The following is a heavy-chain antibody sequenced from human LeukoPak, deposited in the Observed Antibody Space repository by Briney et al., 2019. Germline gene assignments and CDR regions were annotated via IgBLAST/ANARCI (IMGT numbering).Heavy chain of an antibody. V-gene: IGHV3-53*01. CDR1: GFSFSNFG. CDR2: IYSGGST. D-gene: IGHD3-22*01. CDR3: ARARGDSSGYYLSY. J-gene: IGHJ4*02. Sequence: GGSLRLSCAASGFSFSNFGMNWVRQAPGKGLEWVSVIYSGGSTYYADSVKGRFTISRDNSKNTLYLQMNSLRAEDTAVYYCARARGDSSGYYLSYWGQGTLVTVSS.